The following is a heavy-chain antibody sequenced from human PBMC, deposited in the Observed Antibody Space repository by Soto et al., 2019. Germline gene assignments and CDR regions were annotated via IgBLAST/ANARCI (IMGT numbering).Heavy chain of an antibody. Sequence: SETLSLTCTVSGGSISSGGYYWSWIRQHPGKGLEWIGYIYYSGSTYYNPSLKSRVTISVDTSKNQFSLKLSSVTAADTAVYYCARGYGEITIFGVVTGHIDYWGQGTLVTVSS. V-gene: IGHV4-31*03. CDR1: GGSISSGGYY. CDR3: ARGYGEITIFGVVTGHIDY. J-gene: IGHJ4*02. D-gene: IGHD3-3*01. CDR2: IYYSGST.